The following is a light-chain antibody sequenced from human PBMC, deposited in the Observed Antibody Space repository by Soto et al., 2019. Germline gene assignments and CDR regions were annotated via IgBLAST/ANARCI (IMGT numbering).Light chain of an antibody. V-gene: IGKV1-39*01. CDR2: ATS. J-gene: IGKJ1*01. CDR3: QQTYTTPRT. Sequence: DTQMTQSPSSLSASVGDRISITCRASQTVSTYLNWYQQKAGQAPTLLISATSTLQSGVPSRFSGSGSGTEFTLTITSLQPEDFAIYYCQQTYTTPRTFGQGTKVAFK. CDR1: QTVSTY.